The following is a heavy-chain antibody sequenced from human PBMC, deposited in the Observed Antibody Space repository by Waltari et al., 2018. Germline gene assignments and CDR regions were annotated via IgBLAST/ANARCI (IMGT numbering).Heavy chain of an antibody. CDR2: IYYSGST. Sequence: QVQLQESGPGLVKPSETLSLTCPVSGGSISSYYWSWIRQPPGKGLEWIGYIYYSGSTNYSPSLKSRVTISVDTSKNQFSLKLSSVTAADTAVYYCARGSGSYYPWGQGTLVTVSS. J-gene: IGHJ5*02. D-gene: IGHD1-26*01. CDR3: ARGSGSYYP. CDR1: GGSISSYY. V-gene: IGHV4-59*01.